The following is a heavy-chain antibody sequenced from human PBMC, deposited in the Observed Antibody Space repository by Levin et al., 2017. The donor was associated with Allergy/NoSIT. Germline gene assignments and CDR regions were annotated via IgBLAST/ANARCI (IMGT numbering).Heavy chain of an antibody. CDR3: ARDKPRIAGDYYYYGMDV. J-gene: IGHJ6*02. V-gene: IGHV4-59*01. Sequence: SQTLSLTCTVSGGSISSYYWSWIRQPPGKGLEWIGYIYYSGSTNYNPSLKSRVTISVDTSKNQFSLKLSSVTAADTAVYYCARDKPRIAGDYYYYGMDVWGQGTTVTVSS. D-gene: IGHD1-26*01. CDR2: IYYSGST. CDR1: GGSISSYY.